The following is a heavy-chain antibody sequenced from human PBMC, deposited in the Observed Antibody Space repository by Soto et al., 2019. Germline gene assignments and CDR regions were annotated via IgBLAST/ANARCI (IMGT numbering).Heavy chain of an antibody. D-gene: IGHD5-18*01. CDR3: AKDRSWLRYFDY. J-gene: IGHJ4*02. Sequence: GGSLRLSCAASGFTFSSYGMHWVRQAPGKGLEWVAVISYDGSNKYYADSVKGRFTISRDNSKNTLYLQMNSLRAEETAVYYCAKDRSWLRYFDYWGQGTLVTVSS. V-gene: IGHV3-30*18. CDR1: GFTFSSYG. CDR2: ISYDGSNK.